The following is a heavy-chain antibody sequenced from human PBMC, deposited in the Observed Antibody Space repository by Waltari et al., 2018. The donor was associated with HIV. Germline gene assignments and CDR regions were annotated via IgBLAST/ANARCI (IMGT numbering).Heavy chain of an antibody. D-gene: IGHD3-16*02. CDR3: ARGLREDDYVWGSYRPYYFDY. J-gene: IGHJ4*02. V-gene: IGHV4-39*07. CDR1: GGSISSSSYY. CDR2: IYYSGST. Sequence: QLQLQESGPGLVKPSETLSLTCTVSGGSISSSSYYWGWIRQPPGKGLEWIGSIYYSGSTYYNPSLKSRVTISVDTSKNQFSLKLSSVTAADTAVYYCARGLREDDYVWGSYRPYYFDYWGQGTLVTVSS.